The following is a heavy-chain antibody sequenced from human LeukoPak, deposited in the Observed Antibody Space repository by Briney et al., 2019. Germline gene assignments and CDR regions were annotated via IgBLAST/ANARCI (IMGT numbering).Heavy chain of an antibody. D-gene: IGHD2-15*01. CDR1: GGSISSYNW. V-gene: IGHV4-4*02. CDR3: ARNFPGVGCSGGSCYDY. J-gene: IGHJ4*02. Sequence: SETLSLTCAVSGGSISSYNWWSWVRQPPGKGLEWIGEIFHTGSTNYNPSLKSRVTISVDTSKNQFSLKLSSVTAADTAVYYCARNFPGVGCSGGSCYDYWGQGTLVTVSS. CDR2: IFHTGST.